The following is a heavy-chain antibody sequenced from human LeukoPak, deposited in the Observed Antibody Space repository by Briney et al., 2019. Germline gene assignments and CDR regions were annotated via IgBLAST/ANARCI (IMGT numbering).Heavy chain of an antibody. J-gene: IGHJ4*02. CDR1: GFTFTGYY. Sequence: ASVKVSCKASGFTFTGYYMHWVRQAPGQGLEWMGWINPNSGGTNYAQKFQGRVTMTRDTSITTAYMELTSLRSDDTAVYYCARVNGYEYYFDYWGQGTLVTVSS. V-gene: IGHV1-2*02. CDR2: INPNSGGT. CDR3: ARVNGYEYYFDY. D-gene: IGHD5-18*01.